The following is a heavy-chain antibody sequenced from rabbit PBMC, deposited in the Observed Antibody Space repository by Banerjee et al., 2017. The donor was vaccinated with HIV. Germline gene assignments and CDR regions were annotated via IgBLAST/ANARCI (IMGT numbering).Heavy chain of an antibody. J-gene: IGHJ3*01. CDR3: ARKHTTTTYYNL. Sequence: QSLEESGGDLVKPGASLTLTCTASGFSFSSSYWICWVRQAPGKGLEWIACIYTASGGSTYYASWAKGRFTISKTSSTTVTLQMTSLTAADTATYFCARKHTTTTYYNLWGQGTLVTVS. CDR2: IYTASGGST. CDR1: GFSFSSSYW. D-gene: IGHD1-1*01. V-gene: IGHV1S40*01.